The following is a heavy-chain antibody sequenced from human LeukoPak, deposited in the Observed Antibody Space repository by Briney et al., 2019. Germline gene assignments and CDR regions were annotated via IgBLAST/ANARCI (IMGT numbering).Heavy chain of an antibody. Sequence: AGGSLRLSCAASGFTFSGSAMHWVRQASGKGLEWVGRIRSKANSYATAYAASVKGRFTISRDDSKNTAYLQMNSLKTEDTAVYYCTGDGGSRNDAFDIWGQGTMVTVSS. CDR2: IRSKANSYAT. CDR3: TGDGGSRNDAFDI. D-gene: IGHD4-23*01. J-gene: IGHJ3*02. CDR1: GFTFSGSA. V-gene: IGHV3-73*01.